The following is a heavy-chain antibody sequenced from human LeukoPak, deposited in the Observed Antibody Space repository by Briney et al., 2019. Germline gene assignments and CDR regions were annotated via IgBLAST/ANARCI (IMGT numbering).Heavy chain of an antibody. Sequence: GASVKVSCKASGYTFTGYYMHWVRQAPGQGLEWMGRLNPNSGVTNFAQRFQGRVTMTRDTSISTAYMELSSLRSDDTAVYYCARGDHDFWSGPFSYWGQGTLVTVSS. J-gene: IGHJ4*02. CDR3: ARGDHDFWSGPFSY. V-gene: IGHV1-2*06. CDR2: LNPNSGVT. D-gene: IGHD3-3*01. CDR1: GYTFTGYY.